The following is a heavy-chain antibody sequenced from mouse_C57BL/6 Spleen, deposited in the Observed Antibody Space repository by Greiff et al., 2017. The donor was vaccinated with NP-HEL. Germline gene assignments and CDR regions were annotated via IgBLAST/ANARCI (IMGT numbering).Heavy chain of an antibody. CDR1: GYAFTNYL. V-gene: IGHV1-54*01. CDR2: INPGRGGT. J-gene: IGHJ3*01. CDR3: ARGYDYDEAWFAY. Sequence: VQLQQSGAELVRPGTSVKVSCKASGYAFTNYLIEWVKQRPGQGLEWIGVINPGRGGTNYNEKFKGKATLTADTSSSTAYMQLSSLTSEDSAVYFCARGYDYDEAWFAYWGQGTLVTVSA. D-gene: IGHD2-4*01.